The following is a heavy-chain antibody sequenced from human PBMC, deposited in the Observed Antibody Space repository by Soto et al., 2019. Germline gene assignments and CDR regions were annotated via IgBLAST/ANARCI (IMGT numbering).Heavy chain of an antibody. CDR2: IYYSGST. CDR3: ATLWFGEGNY. J-gene: IGHJ4*02. V-gene: IGHV4-39*01. Sequence: QLQLQESGPGLVKPSETLSLTCTVSGGSISSSSYYWGWIRQPPGKGLEWIGSIYYSGSTYYNPALTSRSTISVDTANNQFSLKLSSVTAADTAVYYCATLWFGEGNYWGQGTLVTVSS. CDR1: GGSISSSSYY. D-gene: IGHD3-10*01.